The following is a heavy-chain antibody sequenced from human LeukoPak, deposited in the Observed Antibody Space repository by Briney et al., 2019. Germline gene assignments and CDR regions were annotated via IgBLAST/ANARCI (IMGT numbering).Heavy chain of an antibody. CDR3: FAYDSDTSLDY. CDR2: MHPNGGGT. Sequence: GASVKVSCKASEYTFTGYYIHWVRQAPGQGLEWMGWMHPNGGGTNYAQKFQGRVTMTRDTSINTAFMELSRLRSDDTAVYYCFAYDSDTSLDYWGQGTLLSVSS. V-gene: IGHV1-2*02. J-gene: IGHJ4*02. D-gene: IGHD3-22*01. CDR1: EYTFTGYY.